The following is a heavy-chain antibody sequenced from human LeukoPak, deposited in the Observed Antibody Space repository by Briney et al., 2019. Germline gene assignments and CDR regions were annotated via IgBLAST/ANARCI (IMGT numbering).Heavy chain of an antibody. CDR3: ARGRGLYYGSGSYYFDY. V-gene: IGHV1-8*01. CDR2: MNPNSGNT. Sequence: ASVKVSCKASGYTFTSYDINWVRQATGQGLEWMGWMNPNSGNTGYAQKFQGRVTMTRNTSISTAYMELSSLRSEDTAVYYCARGRGLYYGSGSYYFDYWGRGTLVTVSS. J-gene: IGHJ4*02. D-gene: IGHD3-10*01. CDR1: GYTFTSYD.